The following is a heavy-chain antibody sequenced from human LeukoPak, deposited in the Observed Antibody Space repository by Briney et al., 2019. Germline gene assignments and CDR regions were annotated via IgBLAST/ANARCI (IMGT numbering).Heavy chain of an antibody. V-gene: IGHV1-18*01. CDR3: ARDRVPAAIPSVFEY. CDR1: GYTFTSYG. J-gene: IGHJ4*02. D-gene: IGHD2-2*02. Sequence: GASVKVSCKASGYTFTSYGISWVRQAPGQGLEWMGWISAYNGNTNYAQKLRGRVTMTTDTSTSTAYMELRSLRSDDTAVYYCARDRVPAAIPSVFEYWGQGTLVTVSS. CDR2: ISAYNGNT.